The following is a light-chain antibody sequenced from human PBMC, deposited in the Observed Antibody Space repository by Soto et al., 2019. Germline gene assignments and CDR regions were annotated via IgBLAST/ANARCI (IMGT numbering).Light chain of an antibody. CDR3: QQYNNWHGT. CDR2: GAS. V-gene: IGKV3-15*01. CDR1: QRVSSN. Sequence: EIVMTQSPATLSVSPGERATLSCRASQRVSSNLAWYQQKPGQAPRLLIYGASTRATGIPARFSGSGSGTEFTLTISSLQPEDFAVYYCQQYNNWHGTFGQGTKVEIK. J-gene: IGKJ1*01.